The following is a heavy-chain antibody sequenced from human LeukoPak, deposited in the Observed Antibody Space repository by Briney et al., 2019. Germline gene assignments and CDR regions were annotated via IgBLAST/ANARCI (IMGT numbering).Heavy chain of an antibody. Sequence: SETLSLTCTVSGVSISSSNSYWGWIRQPAGKGLEWIGRIYTSGSANYNPSLKSRVTMSVDTSKNQFSLKLSSVTAADTAVYYCARDGSGSYPRDWGQGTLVTVSS. D-gene: IGHD3-10*01. CDR1: GVSISSSNSY. CDR3: ARDGSGSYPRD. CDR2: IYTSGSA. V-gene: IGHV4-61*02. J-gene: IGHJ4*02.